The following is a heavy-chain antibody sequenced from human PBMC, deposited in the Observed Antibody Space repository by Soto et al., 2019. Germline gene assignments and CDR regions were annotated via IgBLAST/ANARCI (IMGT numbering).Heavy chain of an antibody. CDR1: GGSISSYY. D-gene: IGHD3-9*01. V-gene: IGHV4-59*01. J-gene: IGHJ6*02. Sequence: SETLSLTCTVSGGSISSYYWSWIRQPPGKGLEWIGYIYYSGSTNYNPSLKSRVTISVDTSKNQFSLKLSSVTAADTAVYYCARAAHDILTGSYGMDVWGQGTTVTVSS. CDR2: IYYSGST. CDR3: ARAAHDILTGSYGMDV.